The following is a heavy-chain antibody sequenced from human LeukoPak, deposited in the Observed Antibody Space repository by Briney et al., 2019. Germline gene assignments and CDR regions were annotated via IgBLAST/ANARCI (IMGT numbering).Heavy chain of an antibody. Sequence: ASVKVSCKASGGTFSSYAISWVRQAPGQGLEWMGGIIPIFGTANYAQKFQGRVTITADESTSTAYMELSSLRSEDTAVYYCARAKDGYNAAFDYWGQGTLVTVSS. CDR3: ARAKDGYNAAFDY. CDR1: GGTFSSYA. CDR2: IIPIFGTA. D-gene: IGHD5-24*01. J-gene: IGHJ4*02. V-gene: IGHV1-69*13.